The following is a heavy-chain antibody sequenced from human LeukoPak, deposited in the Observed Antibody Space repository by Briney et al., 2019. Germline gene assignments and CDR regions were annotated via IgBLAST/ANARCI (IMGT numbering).Heavy chain of an antibody. J-gene: IGHJ6*03. Sequence: ASVKVSCKASGYTFTSYDINWVRQATGQGLEWMGWMNPNSGNTGYAQKFQGRVTMTRNTSISTAYMELSSLRSEDTAVYYCARASRITIFGVVKFYYYYYMDVWGKGTMVTVSS. CDR3: ARASRITIFGVVKFYYYYYMDV. D-gene: IGHD3-3*01. V-gene: IGHV1-8*01. CDR1: GYTFTSYD. CDR2: MNPNSGNT.